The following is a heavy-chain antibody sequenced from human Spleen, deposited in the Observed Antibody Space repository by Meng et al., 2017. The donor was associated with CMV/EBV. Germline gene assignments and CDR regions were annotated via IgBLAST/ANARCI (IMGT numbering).Heavy chain of an antibody. CDR2: ISTSGSDT. Sequence: GESLKISCAGSGFTFSDYYISWIRQAPGKGLEWVSYISTSGSDTFYADSVKGRFTMSRDNAENSLYLQMNSPRAEDTAIYYCGRKIVASGLFDYGGRGPLVPVSS. J-gene: IGHJ4*02. CDR1: GFTFSDYY. V-gene: IGHV3-11*01. D-gene: IGHD6-13*01. CDR3: GRKIVASGLFDY.